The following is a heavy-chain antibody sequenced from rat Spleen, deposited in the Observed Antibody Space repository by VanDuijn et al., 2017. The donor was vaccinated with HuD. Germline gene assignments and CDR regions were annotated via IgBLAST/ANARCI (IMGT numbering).Heavy chain of an antibody. CDR3: ARYRGTPFYVMDA. Sequence: EVQLQESGPGLVKPSQSLSLTCSVTGYSITSNYWGWIRKFPGNKMEWMGYISYSGSTSYNPSLKSRISITRDTSKNQFFLQLNSVTTEDTDTYYCARYRGTPFYVMDAWGQGASVTVSS. D-gene: IGHD1-5*01. CDR1: GYSITSNY. CDR2: ISYSGST. J-gene: IGHJ4*01. V-gene: IGHV3-1*01.